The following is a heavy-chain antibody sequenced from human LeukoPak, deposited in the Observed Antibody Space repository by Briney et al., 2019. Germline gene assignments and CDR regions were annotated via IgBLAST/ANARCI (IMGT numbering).Heavy chain of an antibody. V-gene: IGHV1-3*03. Sequence: GASVKVSCKASGYTFTSYAMHWVRQAPGQRLEWMGWINAGNGNTKYSQEFQGRVTITRDTSASTAYMELSSLRSEDMAVYYCARGGGNWDHLDYWGQGTLVTVSS. CDR3: ARGGGNWDHLDY. J-gene: IGHJ4*02. CDR1: GYTFTSYA. D-gene: IGHD2-15*01. CDR2: INAGNGNT.